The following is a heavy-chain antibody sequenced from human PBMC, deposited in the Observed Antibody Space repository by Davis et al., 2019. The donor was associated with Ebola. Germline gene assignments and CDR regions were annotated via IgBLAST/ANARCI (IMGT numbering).Heavy chain of an antibody. D-gene: IGHD5-24*01. Sequence: SETLSLTCSVSGVSISSYYWSWIRQPPGKGLEWIGYIYYSGSTNYNPSLKSRVTISVDTSKNQFSLKLRSVTAADTAVYYCARQRRDGYSDFDYWGLGTLVTVSS. J-gene: IGHJ4*02. V-gene: IGHV4-59*08. CDR3: ARQRRDGYSDFDY. CDR1: GVSISSYY. CDR2: IYYSGST.